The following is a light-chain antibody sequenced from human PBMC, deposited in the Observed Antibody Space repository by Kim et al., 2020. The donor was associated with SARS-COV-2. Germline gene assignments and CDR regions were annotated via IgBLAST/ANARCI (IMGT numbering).Light chain of an antibody. CDR1: QGISSS. J-gene: IGKJ1*01. Sequence: AIRMTQSPSSFSASTGDRVTITCRASQGISSSLAWYQQKPGKAPKLLIYAASTLQSGVPSRFSGSGSGTDFTLTISCLQSEDFAAYYCQQYYDYPWTFGQGTKVDIK. V-gene: IGKV1-8*01. CDR3: QQYYDYPWT. CDR2: AAS.